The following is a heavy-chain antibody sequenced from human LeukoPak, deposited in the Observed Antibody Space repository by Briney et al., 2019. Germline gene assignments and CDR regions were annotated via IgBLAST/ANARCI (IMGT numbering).Heavy chain of an antibody. CDR1: GFTFSSYG. J-gene: IGHJ6*02. CDR2: ISYDGSNK. Sequence: PGGSLRLPCAASGFTFSSYGMHWVRQAPGKGLEWVAVISYDGSNKYYADSVKGRFTISRDNSKNTLYLQMNSLRAEDTAVYYCANWLMDVWGQGTTVTVSS. D-gene: IGHD5-12*01. V-gene: IGHV3-30*18. CDR3: ANWLMDV.